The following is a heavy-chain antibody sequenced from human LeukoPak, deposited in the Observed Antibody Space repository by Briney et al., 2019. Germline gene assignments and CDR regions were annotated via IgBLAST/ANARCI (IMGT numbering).Heavy chain of an antibody. J-gene: IGHJ4*02. V-gene: IGHV3-9*01. CDR1: GFTFDDYA. CDR3: AKEASRGSSFAYTPIEKPYYLDY. D-gene: IGHD5-18*01. Sequence: GGSLRLSCAASGFTFDDYAMHWVRQAPGRGLEWVSGISWNSGSIGYADSVKGRFTISRDNSKNTVFLQMYSLRAEDTAAYYCAKEASRGSSFAYTPIEKPYYLDYWGQGTPVTVSS. CDR2: ISWNSGSI.